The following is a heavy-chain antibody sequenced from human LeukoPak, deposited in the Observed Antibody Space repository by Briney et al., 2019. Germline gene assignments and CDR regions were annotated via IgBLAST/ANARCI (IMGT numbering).Heavy chain of an antibody. CDR2: IKEDGRLI. V-gene: IGHV3-7*01. J-gene: IGHJ4*02. CDR3: ARDPEGGDCDY. Sequence: GGSLRLSCATSGFSFSGSWMSWLRQAPGKGLEWVANIKEDGRLIYYVDSVKGRFAISRDNAKNSVYLQMNSLRVEDTAVYYCARDPEGGDCDYWGQGTLVTVSS. CDR1: GFSFSGSW. D-gene: IGHD3-16*01.